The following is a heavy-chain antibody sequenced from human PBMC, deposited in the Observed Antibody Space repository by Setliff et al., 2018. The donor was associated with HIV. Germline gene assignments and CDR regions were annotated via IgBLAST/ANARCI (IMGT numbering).Heavy chain of an antibody. J-gene: IGHJ4*02. Sequence: PGESLKISCHLSGYSFVDFWIGWVRQMPGKGPEWVGFIYPGDSDSRYSPSFRGQVTISADKSTTTAYLDWASLKASDTAMYYCVRYIGAAAGYIDHWGQGTLVTVSS. CDR3: VRYIGAAAGYIDH. V-gene: IGHV5-51*01. CDR1: GYSFVDFW. CDR2: IYPGDSDS. D-gene: IGHD6-25*01.